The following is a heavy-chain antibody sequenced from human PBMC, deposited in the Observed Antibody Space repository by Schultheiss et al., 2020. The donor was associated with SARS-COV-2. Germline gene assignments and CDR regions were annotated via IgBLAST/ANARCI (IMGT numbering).Heavy chain of an antibody. CDR3: ARDLGFLEWLSNFDY. D-gene: IGHD3-3*02. Sequence: GGSLRLSCAASGFAFSSYSMSWVRQAPGKGLEWVSAISGSGGSTYYADSVKGRFTISRDNSKNTLYMQMNSLRAEDTAVYYCARDLGFLEWLSNFDYWGQGTLVTVSS. CDR2: ISGSGGST. CDR1: GFAFSSYS. V-gene: IGHV3-23*01. J-gene: IGHJ4*02.